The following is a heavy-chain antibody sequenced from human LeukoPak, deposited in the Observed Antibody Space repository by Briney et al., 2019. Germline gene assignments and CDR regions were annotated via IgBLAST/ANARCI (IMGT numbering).Heavy chain of an antibody. Sequence: TQTLLGTCCETVGSVNSSSLYGGWIRQTPRKGLEWVGTVYYSGSTYYNPSLKSRVTISVDTSKNQFSLKLSSVTAADTAVYYCARNASSLGAGAFDIWGQGTMVTVSS. V-gene: IGHV4-39*01. CDR3: ARNASSLGAGAFDI. CDR1: VGSVNSSSLY. CDR2: VYYSGST. D-gene: IGHD2-2*01. J-gene: IGHJ3*02.